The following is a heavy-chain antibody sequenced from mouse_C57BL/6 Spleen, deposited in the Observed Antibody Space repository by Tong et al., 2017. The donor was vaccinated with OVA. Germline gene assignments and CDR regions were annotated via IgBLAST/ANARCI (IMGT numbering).Heavy chain of an antibody. J-gene: IGHJ3*01. CDR3: ARREVRRAWFAY. CDR2: INSDGGST. V-gene: IGHV5-2*01. Sequence: EVQLQESGGGLVQPGESLKLSCESNEYEFPSHDMSWVRKTPEKRLELVAAINSDGGSTFYPDTMERRFIISRDNTKKTLYLQMSSLRSEDTALYYCARREVRRAWFAYWGQGTLVTVSA. CDR1: EYEFPSHD. D-gene: IGHD2-14*01.